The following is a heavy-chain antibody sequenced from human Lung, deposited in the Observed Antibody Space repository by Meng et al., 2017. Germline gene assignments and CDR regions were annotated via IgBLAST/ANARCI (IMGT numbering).Heavy chain of an antibody. J-gene: IGHJ4*02. CDR3: ARGPTTMAHDFDY. D-gene: IGHD4-11*01. V-gene: IGHV4-34*01. Sequence: QVQLQQWGGGLLQPSGTLSLTCVVSGGSFSDYYWSWIRQPPGKGLEWIGEINHSGSTNYNPSLESRATISVDTSQNNLSLKMSSVTAADSAVYYCARGPTTMAHDFDYWGQGTLVTVAS. CDR2: INHSGST. CDR1: GGSFSDYY.